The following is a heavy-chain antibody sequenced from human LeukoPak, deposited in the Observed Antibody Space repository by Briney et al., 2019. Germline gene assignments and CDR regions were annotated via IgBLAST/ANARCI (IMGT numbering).Heavy chain of an antibody. V-gene: IGHV4-39*01. J-gene: IGHJ4*02. Sequence: SSETLSLTCSASGGSISSSDYYWGWVRQPPGKGPEWIGSIYYDGSTYYSPSLKSRVTISVDMSKKQFSLRLNSATAADTAVYYCVRRHRPPSFDYWGQGTLVTVSS. CDR3: VRRHRPPSFDY. CDR2: IYYDGST. CDR1: GGSISSSDYY.